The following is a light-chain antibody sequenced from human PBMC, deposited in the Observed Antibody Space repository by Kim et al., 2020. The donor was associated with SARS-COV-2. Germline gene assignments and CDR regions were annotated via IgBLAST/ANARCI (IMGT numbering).Light chain of an antibody. CDR3: QQYSTLWT. J-gene: IGKJ1*01. Sequence: SAAVRERVTITCRASKSISSWLAWDQQKPGKAPKVLMYRASSLESGVPSRFSGSGSGTEFTLTISSMQPDDFATYYCQQYSTLWTFGQGTKVDIK. CDR1: KSISSW. V-gene: IGKV1-5*03. CDR2: RAS.